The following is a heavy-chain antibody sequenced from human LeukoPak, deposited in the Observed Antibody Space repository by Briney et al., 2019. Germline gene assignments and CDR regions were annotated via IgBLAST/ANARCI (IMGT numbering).Heavy chain of an antibody. J-gene: IGHJ4*02. V-gene: IGHV3-7*01. CDR1: GVTFRSHW. Sequence: GGSLRLSCVTSGVTFRSHWMFWVRGAPGGGLEWVANVNQDGGAKVYADSVKGRFTISRDNAKNSLYLQMTSLRVEDTAVYFCASKGGYDHHWGQGTLVTVSS. CDR2: VNQDGGAK. CDR3: ASKGGYDHH. D-gene: IGHD5-12*01.